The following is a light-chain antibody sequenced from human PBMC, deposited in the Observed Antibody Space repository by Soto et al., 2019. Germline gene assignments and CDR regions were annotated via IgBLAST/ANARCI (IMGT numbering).Light chain of an antibody. Sequence: EIVLTQSAGPLSLSPGESATLSCRSSQSVSSSYLAWYQQKPGQAPRLLIYGASSRATGIPDRFSGSWSGTDCTLTISRLEPEDVAVYYCQQYGSSPQTLGQGTKVDIK. J-gene: IGKJ1*01. CDR1: QSVSSSY. V-gene: IGKV3-20*01. CDR2: GAS. CDR3: QQYGSSPQT.